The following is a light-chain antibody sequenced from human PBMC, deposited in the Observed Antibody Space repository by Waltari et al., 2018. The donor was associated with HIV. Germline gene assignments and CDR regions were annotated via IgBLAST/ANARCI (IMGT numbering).Light chain of an antibody. V-gene: IGLV3-1*01. CDR2: QDN. CDR1: ELGDKY. CDR3: QAWGSSTSGV. J-gene: IGLJ2*01. Sequence: SYEVTQPPSVAVSPGQTASITCSGYELGDKYTCWYQQKPGQSPLLVIYQDNKRPSGIPERFSSSSSGHTATLTISGTLPIDEADYYCQAWGSSTSGVFGRGTRLTVL.